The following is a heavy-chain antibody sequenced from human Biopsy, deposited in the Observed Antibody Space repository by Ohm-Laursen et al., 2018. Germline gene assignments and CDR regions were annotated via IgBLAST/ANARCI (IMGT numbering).Heavy chain of an antibody. CDR3: ATDGAGSYNEN. CDR2: ISGSGVTK. CDR1: GFTFGDYY. V-gene: IGHV3-11*01. J-gene: IGHJ4*02. Sequence: SLRLSCAASGFTFGDYYMSWIRQAPGKGLEWLSYISGSGVTKMYADSVKGRFTVSRDNAKNSLYLEMNNLTVEDTAVYYCATDGAGSYNENWGQGTLVSDSS. D-gene: IGHD3-10*01.